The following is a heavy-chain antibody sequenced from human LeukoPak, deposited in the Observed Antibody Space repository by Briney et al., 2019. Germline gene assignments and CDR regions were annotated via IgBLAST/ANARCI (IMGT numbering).Heavy chain of an antibody. V-gene: IGHV4-38-2*01. Sequence: SETLSLTCAVSGYSLSSGEYWGWIRPPPGKGLEWIGSIYHSRSTYYNPSLKSRVTISVDTSKNQLSLKLSSVTAADTDVYYYERGRDSYGYSGYWGQGTLVTVSS. CDR3: ERGRDSYGYSGY. D-gene: IGHD5-18*01. CDR2: IYHSRST. CDR1: GYSLSSGEY. J-gene: IGHJ4*02.